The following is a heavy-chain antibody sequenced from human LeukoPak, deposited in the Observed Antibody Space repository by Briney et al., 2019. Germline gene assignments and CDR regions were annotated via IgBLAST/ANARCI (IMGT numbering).Heavy chain of an antibody. CDR2: INTKTGNP. Sequence: ASVKVSCKASGYTFTGHAMNWVRQAPGQGPEWMGYINTKTGNPTYAQGFTGRFVFSLDTSVSTAYLQISSLKPEDTGVYYCAKGGWVAVTGMDSWGQGTTVTVSS. D-gene: IGHD2-21*02. CDR3: AKGGWVAVTGMDS. V-gene: IGHV7-4-1*02. J-gene: IGHJ6*02. CDR1: GYTFTGHA.